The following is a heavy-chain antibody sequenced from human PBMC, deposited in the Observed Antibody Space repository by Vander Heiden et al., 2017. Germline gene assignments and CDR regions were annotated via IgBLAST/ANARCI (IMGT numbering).Heavy chain of an antibody. V-gene: IGHV3-21*01. CDR2: ITSSSSYI. D-gene: IGHD2-2*01. CDR1: GFTFSYYS. CDR3: ARDRLLPYCSSANCYFC. J-gene: IGHJ4*02. Sequence: EVQLVESGGGLVKPGGSLRLSCAASGFTFSYYSMNWVRQAPGKGLEWVSSITSSSSYIYYADSVKGRFTISRDNAKNSLYLQMDSLRAEDTAVYYCARDRLLPYCSSANCYFCWGQGTLVTVSS.